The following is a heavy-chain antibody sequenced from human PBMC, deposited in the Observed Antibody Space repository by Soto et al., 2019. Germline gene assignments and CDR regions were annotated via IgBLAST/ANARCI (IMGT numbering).Heavy chain of an antibody. J-gene: IGHJ5*02. D-gene: IGHD6-13*01. CDR3: TRGRSWYDVDWFDP. CDR1: GGSISSNY. V-gene: IGHV4-59*01. Sequence: SETLSLTCTVSGGSISSNYWSWIRQPPGKGLEWIGYFYNSGSSNYNPSLKSQVTISVDTSKNQFSLKLTSVTAADTAVYYCTRGRSWYDVDWFDPWSPGNLVTVS. CDR2: FYNSGSS.